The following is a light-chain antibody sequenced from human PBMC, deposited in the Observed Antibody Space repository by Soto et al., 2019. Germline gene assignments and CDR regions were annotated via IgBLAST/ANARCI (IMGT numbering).Light chain of an antibody. CDR3: QKYNSAPRT. J-gene: IGKJ2*01. Sequence: DIQMTQSPSSLSASVGDRVTITCRASQAITNFLAWYQQKPGKVPKLLIYAASTLQSGVPSRFSGGGSGTDFSLTITSLQPEDVATYYCQKYNSAPRTFGQGTKLEIK. V-gene: IGKV1-27*01. CDR2: AAS. CDR1: QAITNF.